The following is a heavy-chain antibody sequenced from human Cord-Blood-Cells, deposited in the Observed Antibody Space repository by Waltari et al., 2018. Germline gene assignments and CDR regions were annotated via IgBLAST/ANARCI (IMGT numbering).Heavy chain of an antibody. CDR1: GYTFTSYA. Sequence: QVQLVQSGAEVKKPGASVKVSCKASGYTFTSYAMHWVRQAPGQRLEWMGWINAGNGNTKYSQKCQGRVTITRDTSASTAYMELSSLRSEDTAVYYCARDADIGDYWGQGTLVTVSS. J-gene: IGHJ4*02. CDR2: INAGNGNT. V-gene: IGHV1-3*01. D-gene: IGHD5-12*01. CDR3: ARDADIGDY.